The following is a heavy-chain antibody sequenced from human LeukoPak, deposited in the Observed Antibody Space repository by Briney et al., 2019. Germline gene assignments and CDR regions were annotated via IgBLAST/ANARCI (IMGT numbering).Heavy chain of an antibody. J-gene: IGHJ6*03. CDR1: GFTVSSNY. CDR2: IYSGGST. V-gene: IGHV3-66*01. CDR3: ARGGDYLHLARSYHHNYMDV. Sequence: GGSLRLSCAASGFTVSSNYMSWVRQAPGKGLEWVSVIYSGGSTYYADSVKGRFTISRDNSKNTLYLQMNSLRAEDTAVYYCARGGDYLHLARSYHHNYMDVWCKGTTVTVSS. D-gene: IGHD4-17*01.